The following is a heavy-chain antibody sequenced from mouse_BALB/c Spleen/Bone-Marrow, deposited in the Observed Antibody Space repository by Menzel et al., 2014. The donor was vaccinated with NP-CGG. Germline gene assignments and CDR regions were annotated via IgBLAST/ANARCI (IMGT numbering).Heavy chain of an antibody. CDR1: GFTFSSYA. V-gene: IGHV5-9-4*01. Sequence: VQLKDSGGGLVKPGGSLKLSWAASGFTFSSYAMSWVRQSPEKRLEWVAEISSGGSYTYYPDTVTGRFTISRDNAKNTLYLEMSSLRSEDTAMYYCARDSSGYFDYWGQGTTLTVSS. CDR3: ARDSSGYFDY. J-gene: IGHJ2*01. CDR2: ISSGGSYT. D-gene: IGHD3-1*01.